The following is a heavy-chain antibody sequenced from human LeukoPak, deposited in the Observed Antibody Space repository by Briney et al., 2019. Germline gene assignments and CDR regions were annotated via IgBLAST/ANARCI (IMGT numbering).Heavy chain of an antibody. Sequence: GESLKISCKGSGYSFTTYWIGWVRQMPGKGLEWVANIKQDGSEKYYVDSVKGRFTISRDNAKNSLFLQMNSLRAEDTAIYYCASHQGGSGFLRPFDSWGQGTLVTVSS. CDR2: IKQDGSEK. D-gene: IGHD3-10*01. CDR3: ASHQGGSGFLRPFDS. J-gene: IGHJ4*02. CDR1: GYSFTTYW. V-gene: IGHV3-7*05.